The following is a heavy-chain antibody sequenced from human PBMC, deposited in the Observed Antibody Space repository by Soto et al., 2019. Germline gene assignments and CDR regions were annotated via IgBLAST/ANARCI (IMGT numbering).Heavy chain of an antibody. CDR2: IIPIFGTA. D-gene: IGHD6-6*01. V-gene: IGHV1-69*01. J-gene: IGHJ4*02. CDR3: ARGRIAARNFDY. Sequence: QVQLVQSGAEVKKPGSSVKVSCKASGGTFISYAISWVRQAPGQGLERMGGIIPIFGTANYAQKFQGRVTITADESTSTAYMDLSSLRSEDTAVYYCARGRIAARNFDYWGQGTLVTVSS. CDR1: GGTFISYA.